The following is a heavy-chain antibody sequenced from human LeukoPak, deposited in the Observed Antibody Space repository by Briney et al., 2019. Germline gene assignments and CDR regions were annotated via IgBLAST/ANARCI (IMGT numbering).Heavy chain of an antibody. CDR1: GYNLTELS. CDR2: FDPEDGET. Sequence: ASVKVSCKVSGYNLTELSMHWVRQAPGKGLEWMGGFDPEDGETIYAQKFQGRVTMTEDTSTDTAYMELSSLRSEDTAVYYCATADSSGYYRWWFDPWGQGTLVTVSS. J-gene: IGHJ5*02. CDR3: ATADSSGYYRWWFDP. V-gene: IGHV1-24*01. D-gene: IGHD3-22*01.